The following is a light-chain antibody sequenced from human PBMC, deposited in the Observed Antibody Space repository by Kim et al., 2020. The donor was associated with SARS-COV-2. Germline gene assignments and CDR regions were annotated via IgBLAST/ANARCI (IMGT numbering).Light chain of an antibody. CDR2: GKN. CDR3: NSRDSSSTDLL. J-gene: IGLJ2*01. CDR1: SLRTFY. Sequence: ALGQTDRIKCHRDSLRTFYPSWYQQKPGQAPMLVFFGKNNRPSGIPDRFSGFRSGDTASLTITGAQAEDEADYYCNSRDSSSTDLLFGGGTQLTVL. V-gene: IGLV3-19*01.